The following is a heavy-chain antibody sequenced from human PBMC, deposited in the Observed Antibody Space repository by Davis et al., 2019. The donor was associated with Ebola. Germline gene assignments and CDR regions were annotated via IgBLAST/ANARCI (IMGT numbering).Heavy chain of an antibody. CDR2: ISAYNGNT. D-gene: IGHD3-22*01. CDR1: GYTFTSYG. CDR3: ARLYDSSGYPFDY. V-gene: IGHV1-18*04. Sequence: ASVKVSCKASGYTFTSYGISWVRQAPGQGLEWMGWISAYNGNTNYAQKLQGRVTMTRDTSISTAYMELSRLRSDDTAVYYCARLYDSSGYPFDYWGQGTLVTVSS. J-gene: IGHJ4*02.